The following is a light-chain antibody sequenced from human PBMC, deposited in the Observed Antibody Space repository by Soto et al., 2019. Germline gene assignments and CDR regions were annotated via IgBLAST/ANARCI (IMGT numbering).Light chain of an antibody. CDR2: DAP. Sequence: EIVITQSPSTLAVVPGERATLSCRASQSVSSYLAWYQQKPGQAPRLLIYDAPNRATGIPARFSGSGSGTDFTLTISSLEPEDFAVYYCQQRSNFGQGTRLEIK. V-gene: IGKV3-11*01. J-gene: IGKJ5*01. CDR1: QSVSSY. CDR3: QQRSN.